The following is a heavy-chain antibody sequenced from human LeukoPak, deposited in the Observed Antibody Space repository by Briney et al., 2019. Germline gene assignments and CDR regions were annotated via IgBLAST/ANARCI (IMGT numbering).Heavy chain of an antibody. J-gene: IGHJ5*02. D-gene: IGHD3-3*01. CDR1: GFTFSSYA. Sequence: GGSLRLSCAASGFTFSSYAMSWVRQAPGKGLEWVSAISGNGGSTYYADSVKGRFTISRDNSKNTLYLQMNSLRAEDTAVYYCAKCGRTYYDFWSGYYGWFDPWGQGTLVTVSS. CDR3: AKCGRTYYDFWSGYYGWFDP. V-gene: IGHV3-23*01. CDR2: ISGNGGST.